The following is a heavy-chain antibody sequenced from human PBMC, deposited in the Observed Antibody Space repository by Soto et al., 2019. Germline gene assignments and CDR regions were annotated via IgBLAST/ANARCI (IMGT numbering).Heavy chain of an antibody. Sequence: EVQLVESGGGVVRPGGSLRLSCSASGFTFDDFAMTWVRQAPGKGLEWVSGINWNGNSVGYADSVKGRFTVSRDNAKNYLYLQMNSVRAEDTVFYYCARGDYCRGSSCYLFFHLGGQGTLVTVSS. D-gene: IGHD2-2*01. V-gene: IGHV3-20*04. CDR2: INWNGNSV. CDR3: ARGDYCRGSSCYLFFHL. J-gene: IGHJ4*02. CDR1: GFTFDDFA.